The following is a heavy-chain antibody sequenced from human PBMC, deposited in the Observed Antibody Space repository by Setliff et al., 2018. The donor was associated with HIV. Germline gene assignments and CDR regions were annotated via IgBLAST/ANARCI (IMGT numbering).Heavy chain of an antibody. CDR3: ATKLFCTNGVYLDAFDI. Sequence: ASVKVSCKASGYTFTGYYIHWVRQAPGQGLEWMGRIIPNSGGTNYAQKFQGRVTMTRDTSISTAYMELNRLRSDDTAVYYCATKLFCTNGVYLDAFDIWGQGTMVT. V-gene: IGHV1-2*06. D-gene: IGHD2-8*01. J-gene: IGHJ3*02. CDR2: IIPNSGGT. CDR1: GYTFTGYY.